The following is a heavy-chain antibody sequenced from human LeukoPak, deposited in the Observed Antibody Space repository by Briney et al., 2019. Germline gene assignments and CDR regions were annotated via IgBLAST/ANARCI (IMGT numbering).Heavy chain of an antibody. CDR3: AIESGYGSGSYYNVAYYYYMDV. J-gene: IGHJ6*03. V-gene: IGHV4-61*02. CDR2: IYTSGST. CDR1: GGSISSGSYY. D-gene: IGHD3-10*01. Sequence: KPSETLSLTCTVSGGSISSGSYYWSWIRQPAGKGLEWIGRIYTSGSTNYNPSLKSRVTISVDTSKNQFSLKLSSVTAADTAVYYCAIESGYGSGSYYNVAYYYYMDVWGKGTTVTVSS.